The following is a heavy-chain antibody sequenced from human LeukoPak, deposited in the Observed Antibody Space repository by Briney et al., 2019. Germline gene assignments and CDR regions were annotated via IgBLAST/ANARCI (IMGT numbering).Heavy chain of an antibody. CDR2: ISYDGSNK. V-gene: IGHV3-30*18. D-gene: IGHD4-23*01. CDR1: GLTFSSYG. Sequence: GSLTLSCAASGLTFSSYGMHWVCQAPGKGLEWVAVISYDGSNKDYADSVKGRFTISRDNSNNTLYLQMNSLRAEDTAVYYCAKGRYGGNPRSFFDYWGEGTLATVSS. J-gene: IGHJ4*03. CDR3: AKGRYGGNPRSFFDY.